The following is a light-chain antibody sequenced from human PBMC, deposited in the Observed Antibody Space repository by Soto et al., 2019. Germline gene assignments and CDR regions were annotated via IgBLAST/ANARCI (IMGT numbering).Light chain of an antibody. CDR3: CSYTRSNTLVL. V-gene: IGLV2-14*01. J-gene: IGLJ2*01. CDR2: DVT. Sequence: QSALTQPASVSGSPGQSIAISCTGTTSDVGGYNFVSRYQQHPGKAPKLMIYDVTNRPSGVSDRFSGSKSGNTASLTISGLQAEDEGDYYCCSYTRSNTLVLFGGGTKVTVL. CDR1: TSDVGGYNF.